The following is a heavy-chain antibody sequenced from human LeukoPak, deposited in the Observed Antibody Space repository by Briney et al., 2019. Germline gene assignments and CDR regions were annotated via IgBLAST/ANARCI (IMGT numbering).Heavy chain of an antibody. Sequence: PGGSLRLSCEGSGFTFSTYGMSWVRQAPGKGLEWVSSISGSGRTTYYADSVKGRFTISRDNSKNTLLLQMNSLRAEDTAVYYCAKKVPANWGSYFDYWGQGTLVTVSS. CDR3: AKKVPANWGSYFDY. V-gene: IGHV3-23*01. D-gene: IGHD7-27*01. CDR1: GFTFSTYG. CDR2: ISGSGRTT. J-gene: IGHJ4*02.